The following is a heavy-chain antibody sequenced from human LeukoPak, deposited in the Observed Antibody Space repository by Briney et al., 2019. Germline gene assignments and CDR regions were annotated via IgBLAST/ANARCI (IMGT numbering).Heavy chain of an antibody. J-gene: IGHJ4*02. V-gene: IGHV4-34*01. CDR1: GGSFSGFY. CDR2: INHSGST. CDR3: ARLTYSYGVDY. D-gene: IGHD5-18*01. Sequence: PSETLSLTCAVYGGSFSGFYWSWIRQPPGKGLEWIGEINHSGSTNYNPSLKSRVIISVDTSKNQFSLKLSSVTAADTAVYYCARLTYSYGVDYWGQGTLVTVSS.